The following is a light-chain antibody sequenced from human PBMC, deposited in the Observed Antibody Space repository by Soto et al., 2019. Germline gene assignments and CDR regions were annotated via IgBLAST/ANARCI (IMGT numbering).Light chain of an antibody. V-gene: IGKV1-33*01. CDR1: RDISNY. CDR3: QQYDNLPLT. Sequence: DIQMTQSPSSLFPSVGDRVTITCQASRDISNYLNWYQQKPGKAPKLLIYDASNLETGVPSRFSGSGSGTDFTFTISSLQPEDIATYYCQQYDNLPLTFGGGTKVEIK. CDR2: DAS. J-gene: IGKJ4*01.